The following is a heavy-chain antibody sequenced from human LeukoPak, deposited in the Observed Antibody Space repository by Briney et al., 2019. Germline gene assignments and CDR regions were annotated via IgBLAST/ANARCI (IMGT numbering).Heavy chain of an antibody. V-gene: IGHV1-8*02. J-gene: IGHJ4*02. CDR3: ARGNRAYYDSSGYED. CDR2: MNPNSGNT. CDR1: GGTFSSYA. Sequence: ASVKVSCKASGGTFSSYAISWVRQAPGQGLEWMGWMNPNSGNTGYAQKFQGRVTMTRNTSISTAYMELSSLRSEDTAVYYCARGNRAYYDSSGYEDWGQGTLVTVSS. D-gene: IGHD3-22*01.